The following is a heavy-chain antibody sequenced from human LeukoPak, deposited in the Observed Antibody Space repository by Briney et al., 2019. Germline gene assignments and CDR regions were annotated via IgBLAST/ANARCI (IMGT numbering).Heavy chain of an antibody. CDR3: AKEGRLGYCSTNNCPPGGY. V-gene: IGHV3-7*03. Sequence: GGSLRLSCAASGFTFSSYWMSWVRQAPGKGLEWVANIKQDGSEKYYVDSVKGRFTISRDNAKNSLYLQMNSLRAEDTAVYYCAKEGRLGYCSTNNCPPGGYWGRGTLVTVSS. CDR1: GFTFSSYW. D-gene: IGHD2-2*01. CDR2: IKQDGSEK. J-gene: IGHJ4*02.